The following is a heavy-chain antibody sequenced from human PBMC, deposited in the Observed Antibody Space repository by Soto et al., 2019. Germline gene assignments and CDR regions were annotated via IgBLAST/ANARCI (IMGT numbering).Heavy chain of an antibody. CDR1: GYSFTSYW. CDR2: IYPGDSDT. CDR3: ARHGYSSSWSPSGAFDI. D-gene: IGHD6-13*01. V-gene: IGHV5-51*01. Sequence: GESLKISCKGSGYSFTSYWIGWVRQMPGKGLEWMGIIYPGDSDTRYSPSFQGQVTISADKSISTAYLQWSSLKASDTAMYYCARHGYSSSWSPSGAFDIWGQGTXVTVSS. J-gene: IGHJ3*02.